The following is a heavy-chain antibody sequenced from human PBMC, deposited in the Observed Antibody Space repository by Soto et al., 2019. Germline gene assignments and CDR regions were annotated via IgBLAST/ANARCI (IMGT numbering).Heavy chain of an antibody. CDR3: ARLYCSSTSCYGFDY. D-gene: IGHD2-2*01. V-gene: IGHV1-8*01. Sequence: QVQLVQSGAEVKKPGASVKVSCKASGYTFTSYDINWVRQATGQGLEWMGWMNPNSGNTGYAQKFQGRVNMTRNTSISTAYMELSSLRSEDTAVYYCARLYCSSTSCYGFDYWGQGTLVTVSS. J-gene: IGHJ4*02. CDR2: MNPNSGNT. CDR1: GYTFTSYD.